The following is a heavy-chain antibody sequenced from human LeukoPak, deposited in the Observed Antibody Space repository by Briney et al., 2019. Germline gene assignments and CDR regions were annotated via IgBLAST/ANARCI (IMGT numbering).Heavy chain of an antibody. CDR1: GGSIRSSSHC. V-gene: IGHV4-39*01. D-gene: IGHD6-19*01. CDR2: IFYGGTT. J-gene: IGHJ4*02. CDR3: ARDYSSGWFFDS. Sequence: SETLSLTCTLSGGSIRSSSHCWAWIRQPPGKGLERIGSIFYGGTTYFHPSLKSRLTLDVDTSTNQFSLRLDSVTAADTAIYYCARDYSSGWFFDSWGQGALVTVSS.